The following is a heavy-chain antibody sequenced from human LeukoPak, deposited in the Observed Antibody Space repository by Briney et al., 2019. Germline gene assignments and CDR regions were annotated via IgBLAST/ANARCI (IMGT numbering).Heavy chain of an antibody. CDR2: IIPIFGTA. J-gene: IGHJ3*02. D-gene: IGHD2/OR15-2a*01. CDR1: GGTFSSYA. Sequence: SVKVSCKASGGTFSSYAISWVRQAPGQGLEWMGRIIPIFGTANYAQKFQGRVTITEDKSTSTAYMELSSLRSEDTAVYYCLSMASSDAFDIWGQGTMVTVSS. CDR3: LSMASSDAFDI. V-gene: IGHV1-69*06.